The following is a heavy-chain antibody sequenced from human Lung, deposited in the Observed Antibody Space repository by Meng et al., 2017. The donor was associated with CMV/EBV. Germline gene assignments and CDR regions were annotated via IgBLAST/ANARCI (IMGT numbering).Heavy chain of an antibody. CDR2: IFWNDEK. V-gene: IGHV2-5*01. CDR3: AHRRGNSTFVIYAMDV. D-gene: IGHD1-26*01. J-gene: IGHJ6*02. CDR1: GFSLNTAGET. Sequence: GPTLVKPTQTLTLTCTFSGFSLNTAGETVGWIRQPPGKALEWLALIFWNDEKHYSPSLKTRRTISKDTSRNQEVLKMTNMDPMDTATYYCAHRRGNSTFVIYAMDVWGQGTTVTVSS.